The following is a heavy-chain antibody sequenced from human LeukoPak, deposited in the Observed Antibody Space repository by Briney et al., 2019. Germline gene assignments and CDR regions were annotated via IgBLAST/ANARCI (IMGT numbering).Heavy chain of an antibody. CDR1: GGTFSSYA. D-gene: IGHD6-13*01. CDR2: IIPIFGTA. CDR3: AGSGGIAAAGTLDY. Sequence: GASVRVSCKASGGTFSSYAISWVRQAPGQGLEWMGGIIPIFGTANYAQKFQGRVTITADESTSTAYMELSSLRSEDTAVYYCAGSGGIAAAGTLDYWGQGTLVTVSS. V-gene: IGHV1-69*13. J-gene: IGHJ4*02.